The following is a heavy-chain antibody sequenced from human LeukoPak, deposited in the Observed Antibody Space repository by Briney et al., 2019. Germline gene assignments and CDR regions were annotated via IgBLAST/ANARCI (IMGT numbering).Heavy chain of an antibody. D-gene: IGHD5-18*01. J-gene: IGHJ4*02. Sequence: ASVKVSCKASGGTFSSYAISWVRQAPGQGLEWMGRIIPILGIANYAQKFQGRVTITADKSTSTAYMELSSLRSEDTAVYYCARAGGYSYGYFDYWGQGTLVTVSS. V-gene: IGHV1-69*04. CDR1: GGTFSSYA. CDR2: IIPILGIA. CDR3: ARAGGYSYGYFDY.